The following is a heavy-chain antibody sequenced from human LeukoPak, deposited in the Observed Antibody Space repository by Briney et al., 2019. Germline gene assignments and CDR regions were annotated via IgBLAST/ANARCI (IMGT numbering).Heavy chain of an antibody. CDR2: ISSSGSSI. CDR1: GGSFSGYY. D-gene: IGHD1-26*01. J-gene: IGHJ4*02. Sequence: LSLTCAVYGGSFSGYYWSWIRQAPGKGLEWVSYISSSGSSIYYADSVKGRFTISRDNAKNSLYLQMNSLRAEDTAVYYCARTTGTYYGVWGQGTLVTVSS. V-gene: IGHV3-11*04. CDR3: ARTTGTYYGV.